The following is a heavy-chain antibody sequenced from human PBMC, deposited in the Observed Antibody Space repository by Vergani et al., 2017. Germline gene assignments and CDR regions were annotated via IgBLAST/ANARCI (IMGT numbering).Heavy chain of an antibody. D-gene: IGHD1-1*01. CDR1: GFTFSDYY. CDR3: ATDLASGVQYNWNEGASGLFDP. V-gene: IGHV3-11*05. Sequence: QVQLVESGGGLVKPGGSLRLSCAASGFTFSDYYMSWIRQAPGKGLEWVSYISSSSSYTNYADSVKGRFTISRDNAKNTLYLQMNSLSAEDTAVYYCATDLASGVQYNWNEGASGLFDPWGQGTLVTVSS. J-gene: IGHJ5*02. CDR2: ISSSSSYT.